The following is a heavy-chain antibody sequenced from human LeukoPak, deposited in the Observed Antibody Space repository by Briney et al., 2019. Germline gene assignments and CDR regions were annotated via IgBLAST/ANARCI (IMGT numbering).Heavy chain of an antibody. Sequence: GGSLRLSCSASEFTFSSYAMSWVRQAPGKGLEWVSAISGSGGTTDYADSVKGRFTISRDNSKNTLYLQMSSLRGEDTAVYYCYVSGWTEDIDNWGQGTLVTVSS. CDR3: YVSGWTEDIDN. J-gene: IGHJ4*02. V-gene: IGHV3-23*01. D-gene: IGHD6-19*01. CDR2: ISGSGGTT. CDR1: EFTFSSYA.